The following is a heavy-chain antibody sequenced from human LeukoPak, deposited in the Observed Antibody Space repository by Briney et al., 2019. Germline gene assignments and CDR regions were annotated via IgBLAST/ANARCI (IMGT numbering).Heavy chain of an antibody. CDR3: AREAHDFWSGYYRANYMDV. CDR2: IDTSGST. Sequence: NTSETLSLTCSVSGGSISSYYWSWIRQPAGKGPEWIGRIDTSGSTNYNPSLKSRVTMSVDTSKNQFSLKLSSVTAADTAVYYCAREAHDFWSGYYRANYMDVWGRGTTVTVSS. V-gene: IGHV4-4*07. J-gene: IGHJ6*03. D-gene: IGHD3-3*01. CDR1: GGSISSYY.